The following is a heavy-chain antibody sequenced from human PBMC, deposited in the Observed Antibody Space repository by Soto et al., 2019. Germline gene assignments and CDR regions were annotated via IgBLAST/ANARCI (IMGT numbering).Heavy chain of an antibody. D-gene: IGHD5-18*01. V-gene: IGHV3-15*01. CDR1: GFTFSNAW. J-gene: IGHJ4*02. CDR2: IKSKTDGGTT. Sequence: KPGGSLRLSCAASGFTFSNAWMSWVRQAPGKGLEWVGRIKSKTDGGTTDYAAPVKGRFTISRDDSKNTLYLQMNSLKTEDTAVYYCTRYSYGYFLFDYWGQGTLVTVSS. CDR3: TRYSYGYFLFDY.